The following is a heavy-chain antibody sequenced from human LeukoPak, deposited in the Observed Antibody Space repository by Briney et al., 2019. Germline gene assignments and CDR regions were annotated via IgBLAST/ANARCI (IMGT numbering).Heavy chain of an antibody. D-gene: IGHD6-19*01. CDR1: GFTFSDYY. Sequence: GGSLRLSCAASGFTFSDYYMSWIRQAPGKGLEWVSYISSSSSYTNYADSVKGRFTISRDNAKNSLYLQMNSLRAEDTAVYYCARVLLNGYSSGWYRSPFEDYWGQGTLVTVSS. V-gene: IGHV3-11*06. CDR2: ISSSSSYT. J-gene: IGHJ4*02. CDR3: ARVLLNGYSSGWYRSPFEDY.